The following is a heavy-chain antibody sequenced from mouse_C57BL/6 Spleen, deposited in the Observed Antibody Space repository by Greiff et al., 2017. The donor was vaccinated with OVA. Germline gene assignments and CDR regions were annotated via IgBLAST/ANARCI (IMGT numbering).Heavy chain of an antibody. CDR1: GYTFTSYW. CDR2: IDPSDSYT. CDR3: APYYYGSSDGFAY. Sequence: QVQLQQPGAELVKPGASVKLSCKASGYTFTSYWMQWVKQRPGQGLEWIGEIDPSDSYTNYNQKFKGKATLTVDTSSSTAYMQLSSLTSEDSAVYYCAPYYYGSSDGFAYWGQGTLVTVSA. J-gene: IGHJ3*01. V-gene: IGHV1-50*01. D-gene: IGHD1-1*01.